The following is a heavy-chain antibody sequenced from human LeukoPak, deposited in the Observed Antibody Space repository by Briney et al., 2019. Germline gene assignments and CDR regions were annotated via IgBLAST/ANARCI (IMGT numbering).Heavy chain of an antibody. Sequence: GGSLRLSCAASGFTLSSYAMHWVRQAPGQGLQYVSSLSSNGGTTYYADSVKGRFTISRDNAKNSLYLQMNSLRAEDTALYYCARDSRTYYDVWSGYYIRGQGTLVTVSS. V-gene: IGHV3-64*02. CDR2: LSSNGGTT. CDR1: GFTLSSYA. CDR3: ARDSRTYYDVWSGYYI. D-gene: IGHD3-3*01. J-gene: IGHJ4*02.